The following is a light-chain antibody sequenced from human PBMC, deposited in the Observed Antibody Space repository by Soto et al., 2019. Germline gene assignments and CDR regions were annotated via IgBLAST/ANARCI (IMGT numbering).Light chain of an antibody. J-gene: IGKJ4*01. V-gene: IGKV3-15*01. Sequence: EIVMTQSPATPSVSPGERATLSCRASQSINRSLAWYQQNPGQAPRLLIYDASSRATGIPARFSASGSGTDFTLTISSLQSEDFAVYYCQQYNDWPPLTFGGGTKVDIK. CDR2: DAS. CDR1: QSINRS. CDR3: QQYNDWPPLT.